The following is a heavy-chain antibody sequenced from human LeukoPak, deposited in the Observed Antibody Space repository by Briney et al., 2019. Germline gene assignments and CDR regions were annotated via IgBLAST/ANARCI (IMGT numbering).Heavy chain of an antibody. V-gene: IGHV5-51*01. CDR3: ARVGSSIWSFDS. Sequence: GEPLNISFKGSGYSFTTSWIGWVRQKPGKGLECMGIIDPGDSDTRDSPSFQGQVTISADKSISTAYLQRGNLKASDTAMYYCARVGSSIWSFDSWGQGTLVTVSS. J-gene: IGHJ4*02. D-gene: IGHD6-13*01. CDR2: IDPGDSDT. CDR1: GYSFTTSW.